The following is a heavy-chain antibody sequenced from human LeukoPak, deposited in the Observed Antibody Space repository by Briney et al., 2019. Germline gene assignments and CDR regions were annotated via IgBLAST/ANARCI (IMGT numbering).Heavy chain of an antibody. Sequence: PGGSLRLSCAASGFTFSSYGMHWVRQAPGKGLEWVAFMRNDGSIKYHADSVKGRFTISRDNSKNTLYLQMNSLRAEDTAVYYCAKDQPAAYFDYWGQGSLVTVSS. CDR1: GFTFSSYG. CDR2: MRNDGSIK. V-gene: IGHV3-30*02. J-gene: IGHJ4*02. D-gene: IGHD2-2*01. CDR3: AKDQPAAYFDY.